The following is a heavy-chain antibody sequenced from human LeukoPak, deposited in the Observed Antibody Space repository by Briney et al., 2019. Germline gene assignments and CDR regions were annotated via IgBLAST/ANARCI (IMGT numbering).Heavy chain of an antibody. Sequence: GGSLRLSCAASGFTFSSYAMHWVRQAPGKGLEWVAVISYAGSNKYYADSVKGRFTISRDNSKNTLYLQMNSLRAEDTAVYYCARGRCTSCYSYLSFDYWGQGTLVTVSS. CDR2: ISYAGSNK. CDR3: ARGRCTSCYSYLSFDY. D-gene: IGHD2-2*02. V-gene: IGHV3-30-3*01. J-gene: IGHJ4*02. CDR1: GFTFSSYA.